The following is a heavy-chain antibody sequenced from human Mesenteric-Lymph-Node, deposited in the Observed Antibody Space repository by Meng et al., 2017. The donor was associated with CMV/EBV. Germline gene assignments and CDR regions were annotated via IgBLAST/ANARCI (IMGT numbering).Heavy chain of an antibody. CDR3: ARYCARGEGCYYYYGMDV. J-gene: IGHJ6*02. D-gene: IGHD2-21*02. Sequence: GGSLRLSCAASGFTFSSYAMHWVRQAPGKGLEWVAVISYGGSNKYYADSVKGRFTISRDNSKNTLYLQMNSLRAEDTAVYYCARYCARGEGCYYYYGMDVWGQGTTVTVSS. CDR2: ISYGGSNK. V-gene: IGHV3-30*04. CDR1: GFTFSSYA.